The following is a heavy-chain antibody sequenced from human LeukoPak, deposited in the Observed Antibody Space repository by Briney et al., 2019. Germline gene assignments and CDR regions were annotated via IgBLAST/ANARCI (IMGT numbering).Heavy chain of an antibody. CDR1: GYTFTCYY. V-gene: IGHV1-2*02. J-gene: IGHJ6*02. Sequence: ASVKVSCKASGYTFTCYYMHWVRQAPGQGLEWMGWINPNSGGTNYAQKFQGRVTVTSDTSISTAYMELSRLRSDDTAVYYCARGYRSSSSYYYYGMDVWGQGTTVTVSS. CDR3: ARGYRSSSSYYYYGMDV. D-gene: IGHD6-6*01. CDR2: INPNSGGT.